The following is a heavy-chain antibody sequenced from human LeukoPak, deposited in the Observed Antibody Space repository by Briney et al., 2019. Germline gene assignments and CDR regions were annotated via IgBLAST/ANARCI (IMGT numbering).Heavy chain of an antibody. CDR2: IRYDGNNK. V-gene: IGHV3-30*02. Sequence: GGSLRLSCAASGFTFSSYAMHWVRQAPDKGLEWVAFIRYDGNNKYYTDSVKGRFTISRDNSKNTLYLQMNSLRAEDTAVYYCAKDRGYYDTSGPPGGLDYWGQGTLVTVSS. CDR1: GFTFSSYA. CDR3: AKDRGYYDTSGPPGGLDY. D-gene: IGHD3-22*01. J-gene: IGHJ4*02.